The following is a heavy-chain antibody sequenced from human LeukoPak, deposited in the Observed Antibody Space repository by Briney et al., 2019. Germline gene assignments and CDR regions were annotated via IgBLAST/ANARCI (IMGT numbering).Heavy chain of an antibody. CDR2: ISYDGSNK. CDR3: AREGIDYGDKYYFDY. V-gene: IGHV3-30-3*01. Sequence: PGRSLRLSCAASGFTFSSYAMHWVRQAPGKGLEWVAIISYDGSNKYYADSVKCRFTISRDNSKNTLYLQMNSLRAEDTALYYCAREGIDYGDKYYFDYWGQGTLVTVSS. CDR1: GFTFSSYA. J-gene: IGHJ4*02. D-gene: IGHD4-17*01.